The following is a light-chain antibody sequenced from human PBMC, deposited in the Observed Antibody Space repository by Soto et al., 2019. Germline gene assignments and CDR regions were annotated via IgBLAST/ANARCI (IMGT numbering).Light chain of an antibody. V-gene: IGLV2-14*03. CDR3: NSYTSSSTYV. J-gene: IGLJ1*01. Sequence: QSVLTQPASVSGSPGQSITISCTGTSSDVGGFKYVSWYQQHPGKAPTLMIYDVTNRPSGVYYRFSGSISGNTASLTISGLQAEDEAEYYCNSYTSSSTYVFGTGTKHTVL. CDR1: SSDVGGFKY. CDR2: DVT.